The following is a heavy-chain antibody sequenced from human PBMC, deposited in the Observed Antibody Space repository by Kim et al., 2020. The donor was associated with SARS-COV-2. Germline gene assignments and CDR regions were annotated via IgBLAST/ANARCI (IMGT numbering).Heavy chain of an antibody. D-gene: IGHD1-26*01. Sequence: NPYLKSRVTISVDTAKNQFSLKLSSVTAADTAVYYCARRGMRWDENWFDPWGQGTLVTVSS. J-gene: IGHJ5*02. CDR3: ARRGMRWDENWFDP. V-gene: IGHV4-59*08.